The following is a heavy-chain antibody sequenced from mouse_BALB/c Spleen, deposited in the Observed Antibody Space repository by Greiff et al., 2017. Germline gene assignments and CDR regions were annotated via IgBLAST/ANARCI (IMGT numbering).Heavy chain of an antibody. CDR2: INPGSGGT. CDR1: GYAFTNYL. CDR3: ARRGKYYGNYDY. J-gene: IGHJ3*01. Sequence: VQLQQSGAELVRPGTSVKVSCKASGYAFTNYLLEWVKQRPGQGLEWIGVINPGSGGTNYNEKFKGKATLTADKASSTAYMQLSSLTSDDSAVYFCARRGKYYGNYDYWGQGTLVTVSA. V-gene: IGHV1-54*01. D-gene: IGHD2-1*01.